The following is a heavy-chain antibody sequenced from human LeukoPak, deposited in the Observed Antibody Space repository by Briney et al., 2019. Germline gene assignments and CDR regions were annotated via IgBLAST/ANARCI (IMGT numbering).Heavy chain of an antibody. J-gene: IGHJ4*02. CDR2: INPNSGGT. CDR1: GYTFTGYY. Sequence: ASVKVSCKASGYTFTGYYMHWVRQAPGQGLEWMGWINPNSGGTNYAQKFQGRVTMTRDTSISTAYMELSRLRSDDMAVYYCARGTPRWDIVVVPAAHWGQGTLVTVSS. V-gene: IGHV1-2*02. CDR3: ARGTPRWDIVVVPAAH. D-gene: IGHD2-2*01.